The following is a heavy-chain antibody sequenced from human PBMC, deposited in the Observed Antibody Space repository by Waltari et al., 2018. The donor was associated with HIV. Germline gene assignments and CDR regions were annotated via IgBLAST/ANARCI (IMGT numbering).Heavy chain of an antibody. Sequence: EVQLVQSGGGLIQPGGSLRLSCAASWFPVSSNYMSWVRQAPGQGLEWVSVIYSGGSTFYADSVQGRFTISRDNAKNTLFLQLNSLRAEDTAVYYCARDRGDSFFPYWGQGTLVTVSS. CDR2: IYSGGST. CDR3: ARDRGDSFFPY. V-gene: IGHV3-53*01. D-gene: IGHD5-18*01. J-gene: IGHJ4*02. CDR1: WFPVSSNY.